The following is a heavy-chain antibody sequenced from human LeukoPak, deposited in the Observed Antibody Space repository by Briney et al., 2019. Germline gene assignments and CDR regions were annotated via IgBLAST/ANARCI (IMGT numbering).Heavy chain of an antibody. CDR2: IYYSGGT. CDR1: GGSISSYY. J-gene: IGHJ3*02. Sequence: SETLSLTCTVSGGSISSYYWSWIRQPPGRGLEWIGYIYYSGGTNYNPSLRSGVIISVDTSKNQCSLKLSSVTAADTAVYYCAKGQVGYDAFDIWGQGTMVTVSS. CDR3: AKGQVGYDAFDI. V-gene: IGHV4-59*01. D-gene: IGHD1-26*01.